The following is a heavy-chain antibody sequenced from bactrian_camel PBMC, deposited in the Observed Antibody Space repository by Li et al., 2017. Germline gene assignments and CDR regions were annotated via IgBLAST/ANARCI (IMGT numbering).Heavy chain of an antibody. CDR1: GFAFNESR. V-gene: IGHV3S40*01. Sequence: VQLVESGGGLVQPGGSLRLSCAGSGFAFNESRMSWVRQVPGKELEWVSRITSGGDSTSYADSVKGRFTISRDDANNTLYLQLDSLKTEDTAIYYCSNVFWGHFPGSPRGSGTQVTVS. J-gene: IGHJ4*01. CDR2: ITSGGDST. D-gene: IGHD2*01.